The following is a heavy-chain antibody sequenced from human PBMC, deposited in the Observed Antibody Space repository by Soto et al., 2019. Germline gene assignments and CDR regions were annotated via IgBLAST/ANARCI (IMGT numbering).Heavy chain of an antibody. CDR2: IYYSGST. Sequence: PSETLSLTCTVSCGSISSGDYYWSWIRQPPGKGLEWIGYIYYSGSTYYNPSLKSRVTISVDTSKNQFSLKLSSVTAADTAVYYCAREGYYDSSGYYSWGQGTLVTVSS. CDR1: CGSISSGDYY. J-gene: IGHJ4*02. V-gene: IGHV4-30-4*01. CDR3: AREGYYDSSGYYS. D-gene: IGHD3-22*01.